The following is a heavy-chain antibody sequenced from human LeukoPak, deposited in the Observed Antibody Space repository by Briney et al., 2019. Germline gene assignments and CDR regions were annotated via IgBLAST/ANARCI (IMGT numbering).Heavy chain of an antibody. CDR3: ARDGNYYDSSEGDY. V-gene: IGHV1-2*02. Sequence: ASVKVSCKASGYTFTGYYMHWVRQAPGQGLEWMGWINPNSGGTNYAQKFQGRVTMTRDTSISTAYMELSRPRSDDTAVYYCARDGNYYDSSEGDYWGQGSLVTVSS. CDR1: GYTFTGYY. D-gene: IGHD3-22*01. J-gene: IGHJ4*02. CDR2: INPNSGGT.